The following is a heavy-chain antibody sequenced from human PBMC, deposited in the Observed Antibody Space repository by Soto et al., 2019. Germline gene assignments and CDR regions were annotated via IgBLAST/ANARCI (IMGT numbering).Heavy chain of an antibody. CDR1: GFTFSSYA. D-gene: IGHD3-9*01. CDR3: ARDPSTGSADY. J-gene: IGHJ4*02. CDR2: ISNSGDST. V-gene: IGHV3-23*01. Sequence: QSGGSLRLSCVASGFTFSSYALNWVRQAPGKGLEWVSTISNSGDSTYYADSVEGRFTVSRDNSKNTLYLQMNSLRAEDTAVYYCARDPSTGSADYWGQGTLVTVSS.